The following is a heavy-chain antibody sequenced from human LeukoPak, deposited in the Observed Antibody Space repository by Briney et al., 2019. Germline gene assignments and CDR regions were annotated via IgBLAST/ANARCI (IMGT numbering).Heavy chain of an antibody. D-gene: IGHD2-2*01. J-gene: IGHJ4*02. CDR2: ISSSSSYI. CDR3: ATRDDCSSTSCSHFDY. CDR1: GFTFSSYS. V-gene: IGHV3-21*01. Sequence: GGSLRLSCAASGFTFSSYSMNWFRQAPGKGLEWASSISSSSSYIYYADSVKGRFTISRDNAKNSLYLQTNSLRAEDTAVYYCATRDDCSSTSCSHFDYWGQGTLVTVSS.